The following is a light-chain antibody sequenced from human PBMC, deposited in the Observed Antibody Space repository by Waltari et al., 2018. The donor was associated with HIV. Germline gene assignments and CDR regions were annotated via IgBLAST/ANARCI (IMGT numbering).Light chain of an antibody. J-gene: IGKJ4*01. V-gene: IGKV1-12*01. CDR3: QQANTFPHT. Sequence: DIQMTQSPSNVSASVGGDVSINCRANQNVGRSLAWYQLKLGQAPRLLIYDASRLENGVATRFSASGSGSEFTLDIRNLQSEDFAVYVCQQANTFPHTFGGGTRVEI. CDR1: QNVGRS. CDR2: DAS.